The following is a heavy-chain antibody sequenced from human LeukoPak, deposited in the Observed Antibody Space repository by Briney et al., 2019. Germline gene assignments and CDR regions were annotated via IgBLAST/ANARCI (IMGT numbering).Heavy chain of an antibody. V-gene: IGHV4-59*08. Sequence: SETLSLTCSVSGGSISSLYWSWIRQPPGKGLEWIGYIYYTGSTNYNPSLRGRVTMFVDMSKNQFSLRLSSVTAADTAVYYCARHRAYSSSSPFDYWGQGILVTVSS. CDR2: IYYTGST. D-gene: IGHD6-6*01. J-gene: IGHJ4*02. CDR1: GGSISSLY. CDR3: ARHRAYSSSSPFDY.